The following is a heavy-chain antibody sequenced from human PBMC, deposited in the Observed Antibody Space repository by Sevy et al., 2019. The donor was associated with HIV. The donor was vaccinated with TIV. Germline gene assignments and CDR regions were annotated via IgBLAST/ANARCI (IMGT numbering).Heavy chain of an antibody. CDR2: IYYSGST. V-gene: IGHV4-59*01. CDR3: ARGHSSGWYPYFDY. CDR1: GGSISSYY. D-gene: IGHD6-19*01. J-gene: IGHJ4*02. Sequence: SETLSLTCTVSGGSISSYYWSWIRQPPGKGLEWIGYIYYSGSTNYNPSLKSRVTISVDTSKNQFSLKLSSVTAADTAVYYCARGHSSGWYPYFDYWGQGTLVTVSS.